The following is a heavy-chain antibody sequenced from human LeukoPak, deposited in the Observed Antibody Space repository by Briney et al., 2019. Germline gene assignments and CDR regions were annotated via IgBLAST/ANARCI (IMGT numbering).Heavy chain of an antibody. Sequence: SETLSLTCTVSDDSITMYYWTWIRQPPGKGLEWIGYVDHTGSTKFNPSLNGRVSISRDTSKNFFSLRLRSVTAADTAVYFCARDLAHDYGGSGFDPWGQGTLVTVSS. CDR2: VDHTGST. J-gene: IGHJ5*02. V-gene: IGHV4-59*01. CDR1: DDSITMYY. D-gene: IGHD4-23*01. CDR3: ARDLAHDYGGSGFDP.